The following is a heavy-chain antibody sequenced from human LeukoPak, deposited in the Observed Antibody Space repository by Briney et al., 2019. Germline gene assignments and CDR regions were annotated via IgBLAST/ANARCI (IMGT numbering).Heavy chain of an antibody. D-gene: IGHD3-3*01. CDR1: GYTFTGYY. Sequence: ASVKVSCKASGYTFTGYYMHWVRQAPGQGLEWMGWINPNSGGTNYAQKFQGRVTMTRDTSISTAYMELSRLRSDDTAVYYCARAPMGFLEWLLWEYYFDYWGQGTLVTVSS. J-gene: IGHJ4*02. CDR2: INPNSGGT. V-gene: IGHV1-2*02. CDR3: ARAPMGFLEWLLWEYYFDY.